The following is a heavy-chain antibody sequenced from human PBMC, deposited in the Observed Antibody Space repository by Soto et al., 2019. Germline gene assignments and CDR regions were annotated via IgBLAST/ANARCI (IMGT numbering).Heavy chain of an antibody. Sequence: QVQLVQSGAEVKKPGSSVRVSCKASGGTLNSYTISWVRQAPGQGLEWMGGIIPVIGTTDYAQKFQGRVTITADQSTGTAYLDLFSLRSVDTGIYYCSISNSYGRGDFWGQGALVTVSS. J-gene: IGHJ4*02. D-gene: IGHD4-17*01. CDR2: IIPVIGTT. CDR3: SISNSYGRGDF. CDR1: GGTLNSYT. V-gene: IGHV1-69*01.